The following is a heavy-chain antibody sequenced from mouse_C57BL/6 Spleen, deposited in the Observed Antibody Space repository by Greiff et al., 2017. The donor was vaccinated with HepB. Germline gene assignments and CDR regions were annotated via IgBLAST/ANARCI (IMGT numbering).Heavy chain of an antibody. CDR3: AKGGTYDPFAY. V-gene: IGHV2-5*01. Sequence: VKLVESGPGLVQPSQSLSITCTVSGFSLTSYGVHWVRQSPGKGLEWLGVIWRGGSTDYNAAFMYRLSITKDNSKSQVFFKMNSLQADDTAIYYCAKGGTYDPFAYWGQGTLVTVSA. D-gene: IGHD2-3*01. J-gene: IGHJ3*01. CDR1: GFSLTSYG. CDR2: IWRGGST.